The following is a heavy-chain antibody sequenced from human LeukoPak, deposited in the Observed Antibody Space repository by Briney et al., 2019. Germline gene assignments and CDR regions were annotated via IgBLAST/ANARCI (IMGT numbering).Heavy chain of an antibody. Sequence: PGGPLRLSCVASGFTCSHYWMSWVRQAPGKGREGVANIKEDGSIEDYVDSVKGRFTISRDNAKNSLYLEMNSLRVEDTAVYYCVSQQVAPPWGKGTLVIVST. D-gene: IGHD5-12*01. V-gene: IGHV3-7*01. CDR3: VSQQVAPP. CDR2: IKEDGSIE. J-gene: IGHJ5*02. CDR1: GFTCSHYW.